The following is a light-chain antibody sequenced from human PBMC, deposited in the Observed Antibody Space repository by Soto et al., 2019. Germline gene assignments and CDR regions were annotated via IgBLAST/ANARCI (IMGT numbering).Light chain of an antibody. J-gene: IGKJ1*01. V-gene: IGKV3-15*01. CDR3: HHYNNWPRT. Sequence: EIVMTQSPASLSVSPGERATLSCRASQNVNSNLAWYQQKPGQAPRFLIDGASTRATGIPARFSGSGSGTEFTLTISSLQSEDFAVYYCHHYNNWPRTFGQGTKVDNK. CDR2: GAS. CDR1: QNVNSN.